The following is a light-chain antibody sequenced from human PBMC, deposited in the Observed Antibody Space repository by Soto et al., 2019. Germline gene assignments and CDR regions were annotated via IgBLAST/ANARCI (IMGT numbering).Light chain of an antibody. CDR1: SSDVGGYNY. V-gene: IGLV2-8*01. Sequence: QSVLTQPPSASGSPGQSVTISCTGTSSDVGGYNYVSWYQQHPGKAPKLMIYEVNKRPSGVPDRFSGSKSGNTASLTASGLQAEDEADYYCSSYAGSSTFGVFGGGTKLTVL. J-gene: IGLJ2*01. CDR2: EVN. CDR3: SSYAGSSTFGV.